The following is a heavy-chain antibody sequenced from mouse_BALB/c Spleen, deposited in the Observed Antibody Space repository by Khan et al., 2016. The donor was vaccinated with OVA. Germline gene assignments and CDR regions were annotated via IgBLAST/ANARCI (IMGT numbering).Heavy chain of an antibody. CDR2: INPANDNS. J-gene: IGHJ2*01. CDR1: GFNIKDTH. V-gene: IGHV14-3*02. Sequence: VQLQQSGAELVKPGASVKLSCTASGFNIKDTHMHWVKQRPEQGLEWIGRINPANDNSKYDPRFQGKATITADTSSNTAYLHLSSLTSEDTTVYYCAPGVTGDYFVYWGQGTTLTVSS. CDR3: APGVTGDYFVY. D-gene: IGHD2-13*01.